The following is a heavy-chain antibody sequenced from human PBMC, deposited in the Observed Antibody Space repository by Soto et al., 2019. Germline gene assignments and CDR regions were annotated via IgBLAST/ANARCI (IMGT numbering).Heavy chain of an antibody. CDR1: GYTFTRYN. CDR2: INAGNGNT. D-gene: IGHD3-22*01. J-gene: IGHJ5*02. CDR3: ARPKDYDDCRDS. V-gene: IGHV1-3*01. Sequence: QVQLVQSGAEVKKPGASVKVSCKASGYTFTRYNMHWVRQAPGQRLEWMGWINAGNGNTKYSQKFQGRVTITRDTSANTAYMELSSLISEDTAVYYWARPKDYDDCRDSWGQGTLVTVSS.